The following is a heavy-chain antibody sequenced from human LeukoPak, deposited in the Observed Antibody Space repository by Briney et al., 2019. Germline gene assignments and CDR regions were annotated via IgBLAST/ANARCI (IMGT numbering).Heavy chain of an antibody. Sequence: GGSLRLSCAASGFTVSSNYMSWVRQAPGKGLEWVSVIYSGGSTYYADSVKGRFTISRDNSKNTLYLQMNSLRAEDTAVNYCARGRRYGSGSYYPWFDPWGQGTLVTVSS. V-gene: IGHV3-66*02. CDR1: GFTVSSNY. D-gene: IGHD3-10*01. J-gene: IGHJ5*02. CDR3: ARGRRYGSGSYYPWFDP. CDR2: IYSGGST.